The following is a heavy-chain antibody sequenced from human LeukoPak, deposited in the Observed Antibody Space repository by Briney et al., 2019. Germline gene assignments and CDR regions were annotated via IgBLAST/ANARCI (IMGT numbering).Heavy chain of an antibody. D-gene: IGHD5-18*01. Sequence: SETLSLTCAVYGGSFSGYYWSWIRQPPGKGLEWIGEINHSGCTNYNPSLKSRVTISVDTSKNQFSLKLSSVTAADTAVYYCARGGYSYGHYYYYYYMDVWGKGTTVTVSS. V-gene: IGHV4-34*01. J-gene: IGHJ6*03. CDR3: ARGGYSYGHYYYYYYMDV. CDR2: INHSGCT. CDR1: GGSFSGYY.